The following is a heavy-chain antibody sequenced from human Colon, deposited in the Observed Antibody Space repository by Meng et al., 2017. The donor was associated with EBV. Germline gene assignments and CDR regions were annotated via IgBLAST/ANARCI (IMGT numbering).Heavy chain of an antibody. CDR1: GASFPSMAW. CDR2: IHHTGSS. V-gene: IGHV4-4*02. J-gene: IGHJ5*02. Sequence: QLQVSCPVRVNCSRTLSCTAPVSGASFPSMAWVSWVRQPPGKGLEWIGHIHHTGSSTFNPSLQSRVTMSVDKSKNQFFLTVRSVTASDTAVYYCARRDYGNYPLKSPWGQGVLVTVSS. D-gene: IGHD4-17*01. CDR3: ARRDYGNYPLKSP.